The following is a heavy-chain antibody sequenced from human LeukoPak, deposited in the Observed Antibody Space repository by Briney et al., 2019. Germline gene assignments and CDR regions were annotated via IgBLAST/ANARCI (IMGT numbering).Heavy chain of an antibody. Sequence: PGGSLRLSCAASGFTFSSYAMSWVRQAPGKGLEWVSAISGSGGSTYYADSVKGRFTISRDNSKNTLYLQMNSLRAKDTAVYYCANGGYSSSWSPFDYWGQGTLVTVSS. D-gene: IGHD6-13*01. CDR3: ANGGYSSSWSPFDY. J-gene: IGHJ4*02. CDR1: GFTFSSYA. CDR2: ISGSGGST. V-gene: IGHV3-23*01.